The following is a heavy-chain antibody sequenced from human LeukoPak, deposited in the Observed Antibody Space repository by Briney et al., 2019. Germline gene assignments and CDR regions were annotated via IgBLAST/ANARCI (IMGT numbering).Heavy chain of an antibody. CDR2: IYYIGTT. D-gene: IGHD2/OR15-2a*01. CDR1: GGSVNDYY. J-gene: IGHJ6*03. V-gene: IGHV4-59*02. Sequence: PSETLSLTCFVSGGSVNDYYWSWIRQSPGKGLEWIGYIYYIGTTDYNPPLRSRVAISVDTSKNQFSLKLSSVTAADTAVYYCARSLYVSAYYYYYMDVWGKGTTVTVSS. CDR3: ARSLYVSAYYYYYMDV.